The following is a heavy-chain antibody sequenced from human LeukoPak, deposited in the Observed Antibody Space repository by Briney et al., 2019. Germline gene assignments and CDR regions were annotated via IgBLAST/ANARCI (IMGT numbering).Heavy chain of an antibody. Sequence: ASVKVSCKASGYTFTGYYMHWVRQAPGQGLEWMGWINPNSGNTGYAQKFQGRVTMTRNTSISTAYMELSSLRSEDTAVYYCARGGGSTWTQRGYFQHWGQGTLVTVSS. CDR3: ARGGGSTWTQRGYFQH. J-gene: IGHJ1*01. CDR1: GYTFTGYY. V-gene: IGHV1-8*02. D-gene: IGHD6-13*01. CDR2: INPNSGNT.